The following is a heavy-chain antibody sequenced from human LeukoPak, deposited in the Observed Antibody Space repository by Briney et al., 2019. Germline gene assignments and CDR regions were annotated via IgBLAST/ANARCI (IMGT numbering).Heavy chain of an antibody. Sequence: GGSLRLSCAASGFTFSSYDMHWVRQATGKGLEWVSAIGTAGDTYYPGSVKGRFTISRENAKNSLYLQMNSLRAGDAAVYYCARAGGYYDSSGYYHTYFDYWGQGTLVTVSS. CDR3: ARAGGYYDSSGYYHTYFDY. CDR2: IGTAGDT. D-gene: IGHD3-22*01. V-gene: IGHV3-13*01. J-gene: IGHJ4*02. CDR1: GFTFSSYD.